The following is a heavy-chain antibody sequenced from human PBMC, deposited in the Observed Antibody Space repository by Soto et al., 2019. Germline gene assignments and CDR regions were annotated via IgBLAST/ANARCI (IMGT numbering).Heavy chain of an antibody. CDR2: ISAYNGNT. CDR1: CYTFTSYG. V-gene: IGHV1-18*01. D-gene: IGHD3-10*01. CDR3: ARDPPHEGLWLGELSGPLFDY. Sequence: ASVKVSCKASCYTFTSYGMSWVRQAPGQGLEWMGWISAYNGNTNYAQKLQGRVTMTTDTSTSTAYMELRSLRSDDTAVYYCARDPPHEGLWLGELSGPLFDYWGQGTLVTVPQ. J-gene: IGHJ4*02.